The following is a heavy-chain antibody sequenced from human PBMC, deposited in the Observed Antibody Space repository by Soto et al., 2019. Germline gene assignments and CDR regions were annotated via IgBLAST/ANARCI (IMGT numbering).Heavy chain of an antibody. CDR2: IYHTGST. V-gene: IGHV4-4*02. D-gene: IGHD4-17*01. Sequence: SETLSLTCAVSGDSISSSFWWSWVRQPPGKGLEWIGEIYHTGSTVYNPSLKSRVTISVDKSKNQFSLNLDSVTAADTAVYYCARYDFGTFDYWGRGILVTVSS. CDR1: GDSISSSFW. J-gene: IGHJ4*02. CDR3: ARYDFGTFDY.